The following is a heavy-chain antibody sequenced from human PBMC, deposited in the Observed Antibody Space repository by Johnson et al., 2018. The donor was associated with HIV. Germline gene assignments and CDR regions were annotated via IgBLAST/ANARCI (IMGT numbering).Heavy chain of an antibody. CDR2: ISSSGNTI. D-gene: IGHD3-16*01. Sequence: QMLLVESGGGFVKPGGSLRLSCAASGFPFSDYYMSWIRQAPGKGLEWVSYISSSGNTIFYADSVKGRFTISRDNATNSLFLQMNSLRAEDTDVYYCARVTPQRGGNDAFDIWGQGTMVTVSS. CDR1: GFPFSDYY. V-gene: IGHV3-11*04. CDR3: ARVTPQRGGNDAFDI. J-gene: IGHJ3*02.